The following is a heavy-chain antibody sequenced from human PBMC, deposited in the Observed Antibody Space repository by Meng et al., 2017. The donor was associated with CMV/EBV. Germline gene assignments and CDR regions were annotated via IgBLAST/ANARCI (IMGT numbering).Heavy chain of an antibody. CDR2: IYYSGST. Sequence: SETLSLTCTVSGGSISSSSCYWGWIRQPPGKGLEWIGSIYYSGSTYYNPSLKSRVTISVDTSKNQFSLKLSSVTAADTAVYYCARVSNWNDNWFDPWGQGTLVTVSS. V-gene: IGHV4-39*07. D-gene: IGHD1-20*01. J-gene: IGHJ5*02. CDR1: GGSISSSSCY. CDR3: ARVSNWNDNWFDP.